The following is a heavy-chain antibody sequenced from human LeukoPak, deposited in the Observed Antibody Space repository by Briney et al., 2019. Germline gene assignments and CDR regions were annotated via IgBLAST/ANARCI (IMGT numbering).Heavy chain of an antibody. J-gene: IGHJ4*02. D-gene: IGHD1-1*01. CDR3: ATSVLHYFDY. Sequence: GGSLRLSCAASGFTFSSYSMNWVRQAPGKGLEWVSYISSSSSTIYYADSVKGRFTISRDNSKNTLYLQMNSLRAEDTAVYYCATSVLHYFDYWGQGTLVTVSS. CDR1: GFTFSSYS. CDR2: ISSSSSTI. V-gene: IGHV3-48*01.